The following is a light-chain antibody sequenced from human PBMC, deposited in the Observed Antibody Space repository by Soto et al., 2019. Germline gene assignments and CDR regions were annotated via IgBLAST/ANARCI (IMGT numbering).Light chain of an antibody. J-gene: IGKJ1*01. Sequence: DIQMTQSPSTLSASVGDRVTITCRASQSISSWLAWYQQKPGKAPKLLIYKGTSLESGVPSRISGSGSGTEFTLTISSLQPDDFATYYCQQFNNYPWTFGQGTRVEIK. CDR2: KGT. CDR3: QQFNNYPWT. V-gene: IGKV1-5*03. CDR1: QSISSW.